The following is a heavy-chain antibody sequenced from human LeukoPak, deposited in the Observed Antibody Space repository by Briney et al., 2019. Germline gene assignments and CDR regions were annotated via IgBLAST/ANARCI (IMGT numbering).Heavy chain of an antibody. D-gene: IGHD6-19*01. CDR3: ARRGGWSNFDY. V-gene: IGHV4-39*01. Sequence: SETLSLTCTVSGGSISDSSYYWGWIRQPPGKGLEWIGSIYYSGRTYYNPSLKSQITISVDTSKNQFSLKLSSVTAADTAVYYCARRGGWSNFDYWGQRTLVTVSS. CDR2: IYYSGRT. CDR1: GGSISDSSYY. J-gene: IGHJ4*02.